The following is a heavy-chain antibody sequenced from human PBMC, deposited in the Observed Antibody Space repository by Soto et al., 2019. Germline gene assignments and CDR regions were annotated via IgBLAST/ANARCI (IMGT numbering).Heavy chain of an antibody. D-gene: IGHD6-13*01. Sequence: NASETLSLTCTVSGGSISSGGYYWSWIRQHPGKGLEWIGYIYYSGSTYYNPSLKSRVTISVDTSKNQFSLKLSSVTAADTAVYYCARNSRVENWFDPWGQGTLVTVSS. J-gene: IGHJ5*02. CDR2: IYYSGST. CDR3: ARNSRVENWFDP. CDR1: GGSISSGGYY. V-gene: IGHV4-31*03.